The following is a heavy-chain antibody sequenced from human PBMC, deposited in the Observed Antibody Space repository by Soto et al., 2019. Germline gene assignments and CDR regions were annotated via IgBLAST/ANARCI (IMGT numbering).Heavy chain of an antibody. J-gene: IGHJ1*01. CDR3: ATEGSSSNVFQH. CDR1: SGSISSSNW. D-gene: IGHD6-13*01. V-gene: IGHV4-4*02. CDR2: IYHSGST. Sequence: SETLSLTCAVSSGSISSSNWWSWVRQPPGKGLEWIGEIYHSGSTNYNPSLKSRVTISVDKSKNQFSLKLSSVTAADTAVYYCATEGSSSNVFQHWGEGTLVTVSS.